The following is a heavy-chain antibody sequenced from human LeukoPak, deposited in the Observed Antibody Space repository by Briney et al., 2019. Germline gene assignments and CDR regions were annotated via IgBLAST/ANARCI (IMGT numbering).Heavy chain of an antibody. Sequence: SETLSLTCTVSGYSISSGYYWGWIRQPPGKGREGIGSIHHSGSTYYNPSLKSRVTMSVDTSKNQFSLKLSSVTAADTAVYYCARVSSGGYSYGYNYYWYFDLWGRGTLVTVSS. D-gene: IGHD5-18*01. CDR3: ARVSSGGYSYGYNYYWYFDL. CDR2: IHHSGST. J-gene: IGHJ2*01. CDR1: GYSISSGYY. V-gene: IGHV4-38-2*02.